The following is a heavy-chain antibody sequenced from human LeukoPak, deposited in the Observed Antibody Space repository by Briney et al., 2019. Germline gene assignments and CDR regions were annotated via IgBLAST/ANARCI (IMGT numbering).Heavy chain of an antibody. J-gene: IGHJ4*02. Sequence: SVKVSCKASGGTFSSYAISWVRQAPGQGLEWMGGIIPIFGTANYAQKFQGRVTITTDESTSTAYIELSSLRSEDTAVYYCATNYGSGSFLRPWGYWGQGTLVTVSS. CDR2: IIPIFGTA. CDR3: ATNYGSGSFLRPWGY. V-gene: IGHV1-69*05. CDR1: GGTFSSYA. D-gene: IGHD3-10*01.